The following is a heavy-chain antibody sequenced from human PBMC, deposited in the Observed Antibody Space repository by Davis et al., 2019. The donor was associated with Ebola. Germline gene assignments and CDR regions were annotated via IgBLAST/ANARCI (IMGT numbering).Heavy chain of an antibody. J-gene: IGHJ5*02. Sequence: MPSETLSLTCTVSGGSISSYYWSWIRQSPGKGLEWIGYIYYSGSTNYNPSLTSRVTMSQDTSKNQFSLKLSSVTAADTAMYYCARYSREYYYGSGSYSNWFDPWGQGTLVTVSP. D-gene: IGHD3-10*01. CDR1: GGSISSYY. CDR3: ARYSREYYYGSGSYSNWFDP. CDR2: IYYSGST. V-gene: IGHV4-59*08.